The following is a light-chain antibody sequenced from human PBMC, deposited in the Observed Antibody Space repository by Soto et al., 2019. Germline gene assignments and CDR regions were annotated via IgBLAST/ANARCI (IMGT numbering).Light chain of an antibody. CDR3: EQSYSTPST. V-gene: IGKV1-39*01. Sequence: DIQMTQSPSSLSASVGDRVTITCRASQSISSYLNWYQQKPGKAPKLLIYAASSLQSGLPSRFSGSGSGTDFTLTISSLQPEDVATYYCEQSYSTPSTIGGGTKVEIK. J-gene: IGKJ4*01. CDR1: QSISSY. CDR2: AAS.